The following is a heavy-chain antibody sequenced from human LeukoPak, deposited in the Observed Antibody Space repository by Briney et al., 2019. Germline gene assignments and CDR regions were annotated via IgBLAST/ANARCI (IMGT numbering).Heavy chain of an antibody. CDR1: GFTVSSNY. CDR2: IYSGGST. V-gene: IGHV3-53*01. J-gene: IGHJ4*02. CDR3: AKSGSEWQWLAGDY. Sequence: QPGGSLRLSCAASGFTVSSNYMSWVRQAPGKGLEWVSAIYSGGSTYYADSVKGRFTISRDNSKNTLYLQMNSLRAEDTAVYYCAKSGSEWQWLAGDYWGQGTLVTVSS. D-gene: IGHD6-19*01.